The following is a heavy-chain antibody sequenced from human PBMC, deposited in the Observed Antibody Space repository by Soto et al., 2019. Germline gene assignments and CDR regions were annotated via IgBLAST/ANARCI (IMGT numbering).Heavy chain of an antibody. CDR2: INAGNGNT. V-gene: IGHV1-3*01. Sequence: ASAKVSSKASGYTFTSYAMHWVRQAPGQRLEWMGWINAGNGNTKYSQKFQGRVTITRDTSASTAYMELSSLRSEDTAVYYCARGSELRFLEWLSADYWGQGTLVTVSS. J-gene: IGHJ4*02. D-gene: IGHD3-3*01. CDR1: GYTFTSYA. CDR3: ARGSELRFLEWLSADY.